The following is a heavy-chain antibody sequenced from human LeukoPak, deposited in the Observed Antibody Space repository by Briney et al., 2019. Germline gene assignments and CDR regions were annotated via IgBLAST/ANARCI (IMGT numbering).Heavy chain of an antibody. CDR2: IYTSGST. V-gene: IGHV4-61*05. CDR3: ARAQWLDDFDY. J-gene: IGHJ4*02. CDR1: VGSIISNNYY. Sequence: SETLSLTCSVSVGSIISNNYYWGWIRQPPGKGLEWIGRIYTSGSTNYNPSLKSRVTMSVDTSKNQFSLKLSSVTAADTAVYYFARAQWLDDFDYWGQGTLVTVSS. D-gene: IGHD6-19*01.